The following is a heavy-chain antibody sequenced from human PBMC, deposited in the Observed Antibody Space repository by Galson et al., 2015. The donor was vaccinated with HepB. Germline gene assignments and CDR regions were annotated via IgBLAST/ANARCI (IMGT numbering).Heavy chain of an antibody. D-gene: IGHD2/OR15-2a*01. V-gene: IGHV5-51*03. CDR3: ARRRFDSSTTYNFDY. Sequence: QSGAEVKKSGESLKISCKGSGYYFPTWWIGWMRQRPGKGLEWMGIIFPDDSDTRYSPSFQGQVTMSADRSINNADLQWSSLKASDTAMYYCARRRFDSSTTYNFDYWGPGTLVTVSS. J-gene: IGHJ4*02. CDR1: GYYFPTWW. CDR2: IFPDDSDT.